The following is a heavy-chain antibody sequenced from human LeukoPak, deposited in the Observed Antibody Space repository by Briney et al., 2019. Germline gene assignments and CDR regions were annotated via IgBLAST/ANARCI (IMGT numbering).Heavy chain of an antibody. J-gene: IGHJ6*03. D-gene: IGHD6-6*01. CDR1: GYTFNNYA. CDR2: INTNTGNP. CDR3: ARVGRPFYYYMDV. Sequence: GASVKVSCKASGYTFNNYAMNWVRQAPGQGLEWMGWINTNTGNPTYAQGFTGGFIFSFDTSVSTAYLQISSLKAEDTAIYYCARVGRPFYYYMDVWGKGTTVTVSS. V-gene: IGHV7-4-1*02.